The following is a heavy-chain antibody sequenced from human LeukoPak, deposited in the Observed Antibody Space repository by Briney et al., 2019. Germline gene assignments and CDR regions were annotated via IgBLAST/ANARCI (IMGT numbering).Heavy chain of an antibody. D-gene: IGHD3-10*02. CDR1: GGSFSGYY. Sequence: SETLSLTCAVYGGSFSGYYWSWIRQPPGKGLEWIGEINHSGSTNYNPSLKSRVTISVDTSKNQFSLKLSSVTAADTAVYYCARETYVHDYWGQGTLVTVSS. CDR2: INHSGST. J-gene: IGHJ4*02. CDR3: ARETYVHDY. V-gene: IGHV4-34*01.